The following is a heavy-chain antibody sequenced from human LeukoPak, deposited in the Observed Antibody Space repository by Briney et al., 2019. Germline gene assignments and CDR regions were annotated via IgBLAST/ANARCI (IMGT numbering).Heavy chain of an antibody. CDR2: IYYSGST. D-gene: IGHD6-6*01. V-gene: IGHV4-30-2*05. Sequence: PSQTLSLTCAVSGGSISSGGYSWSWIRQPPGKGLEWIGYIYYSGSTYYNPSLKSRVTISVDTSKNQFSLKLSSVTAADTAVYYCARAATGGIAARPLDTFDIWGQGTMVTVSS. CDR1: GGSISSGGYS. J-gene: IGHJ3*02. CDR3: ARAATGGIAARPLDTFDI.